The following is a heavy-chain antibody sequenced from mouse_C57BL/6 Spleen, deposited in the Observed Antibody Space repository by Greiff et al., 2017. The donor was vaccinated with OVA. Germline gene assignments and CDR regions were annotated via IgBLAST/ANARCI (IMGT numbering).Heavy chain of an antibody. Sequence: QVQLQQSGAELVRPGASVTLSCKASGYTFTDYEMHWVKQTPVHGLEWIGAIDPETGGTAYNQKFKGKAILTADKSSSTAYMELRSLTSEDSAVYYCTSLREGYYAMDYWGQGTSVTVSS. J-gene: IGHJ4*01. CDR1: GYTFTDYE. D-gene: IGHD1-1*01. CDR2: IDPETGGT. CDR3: TSLREGYYAMDY. V-gene: IGHV1-15*01.